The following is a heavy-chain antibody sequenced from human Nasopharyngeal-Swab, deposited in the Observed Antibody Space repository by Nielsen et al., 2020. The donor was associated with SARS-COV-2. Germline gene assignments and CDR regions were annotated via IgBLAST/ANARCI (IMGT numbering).Heavy chain of an antibody. D-gene: IGHD1-26*01. Sequence: SETLSLTCAVYGGSFSGYYWSWIRQPPGKGLEWIGEINHSGSTNYNPSLKSRVTISVDTSKNQFALKLISVTAADTAVYYCARGRVGAKDYWGQGTLVTVSS. CDR2: INHSGST. CDR3: ARGRVGAKDY. V-gene: IGHV4-34*01. CDR1: GGSFSGYY. J-gene: IGHJ4*02.